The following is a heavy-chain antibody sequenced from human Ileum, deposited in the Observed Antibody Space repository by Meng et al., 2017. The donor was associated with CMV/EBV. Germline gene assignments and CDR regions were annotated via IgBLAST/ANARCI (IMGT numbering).Heavy chain of an antibody. J-gene: IGHJ6*02. CDR2: INPSGGST. CDR1: YY. V-gene: IGHV1-46*01. CDR3: ARNPPKRAAAGTSYYYYYGMDV. Sequence: YYMHWVRQAPGQGLEWMGIINPSGGSTSYAQKFQGRVTMTRDTSTSTVYMELSSLRSEDTAVYYCARNPPKRAAAGTSYYYYYGMDVWGQGTTVTVSS. D-gene: IGHD6-13*01.